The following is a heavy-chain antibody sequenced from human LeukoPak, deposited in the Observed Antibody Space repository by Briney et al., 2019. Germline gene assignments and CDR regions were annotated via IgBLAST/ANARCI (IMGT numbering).Heavy chain of an antibody. CDR1: GIIFSNYW. CDR3: GRWGITAALDR. D-gene: IGHD1-20*01. CDR2: IRPDGSDK. Sequence: GGSLRLSCAASGIIFSNYWMSWVRQAPGKGLEWVANIRPDGSDKYYVESVRGRFTISRDNAQNSVSLQMNSLRGDDSGVYYCGRWGITAALDRWGQGTQVTVSS. V-gene: IGHV3-7*01. J-gene: IGHJ5*02.